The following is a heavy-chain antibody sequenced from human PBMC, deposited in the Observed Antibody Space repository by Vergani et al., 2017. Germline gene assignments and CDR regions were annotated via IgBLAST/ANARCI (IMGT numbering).Heavy chain of an antibody. J-gene: IGHJ4*02. V-gene: IGHV1-2*02. CDR2: INPNSGGT. CDR1: GYTFTSYD. D-gene: IGHD2-21*02. Sequence: QVQLVQSGAEVKKPGASVKVSCKASGYTFTSYDINWVRQATGQGLEWMGWINPNSGGTNYAQKFQGRVTMTRDTSISTAYMELSRLRSDDTAVYYCARELIVVVTAIDYWGQGTLVTVSS. CDR3: ARELIVVVTAIDY.